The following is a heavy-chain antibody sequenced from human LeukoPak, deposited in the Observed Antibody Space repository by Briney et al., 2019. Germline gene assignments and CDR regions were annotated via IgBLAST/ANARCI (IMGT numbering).Heavy chain of an antibody. J-gene: IGHJ4*02. CDR3: AKARYCSGGSCYGDY. V-gene: IGHV3-23*01. D-gene: IGHD2-15*01. Sequence: GGSLRLSCAASGFTFSSYAMSWVRQAPGKGLEWVSAISGSGGSTYYADSVGGRFTISRDNSKNTLYLQMNSLRAEDTAVYYCAKARYCSGGSCYGDYWGQGTLVTVSS. CDR2: ISGSGGST. CDR1: GFTFSSYA.